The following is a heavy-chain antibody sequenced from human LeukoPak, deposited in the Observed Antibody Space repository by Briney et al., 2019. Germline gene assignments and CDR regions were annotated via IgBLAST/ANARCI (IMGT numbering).Heavy chain of an antibody. CDR3: VKGFVHPTYYFDY. D-gene: IGHD3-10*01. V-gene: IGHV3-23*01. J-gene: IGHJ4*02. Sequence: GGSLRLSCAASGFTFSNYAMMWVRQAPGKRLEWVTSITGSGDGTYYADSVRGRFTISRDNSENTLYLQLDSLRAEDTAVYFCVKGFVHPTYYFDYWGQGTLVTVSS. CDR1: GFTFSNYA. CDR2: ITGSGDGT.